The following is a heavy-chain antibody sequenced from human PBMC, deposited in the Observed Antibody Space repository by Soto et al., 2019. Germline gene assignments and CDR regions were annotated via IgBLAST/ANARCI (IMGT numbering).Heavy chain of an antibody. CDR3: ARDQVGATTGFDY. D-gene: IGHD1-26*01. V-gene: IGHV3-30*04. Sequence: GVSLRLSCAASGFTFSSYAMHWVRQAPGKGLEWVAVISYDGSNKYYADSVKGRFTISRDNSKNTLYLQMNSLRAEDTAVYYCARDQVGATTGFDYWGQGTLVTVSS. CDR1: GFTFSSYA. CDR2: ISYDGSNK. J-gene: IGHJ4*02.